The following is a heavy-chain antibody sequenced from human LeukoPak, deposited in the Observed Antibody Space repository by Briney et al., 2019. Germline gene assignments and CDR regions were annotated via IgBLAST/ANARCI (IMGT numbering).Heavy chain of an antibody. J-gene: IGHJ4*02. CDR2: INPNSGGT. D-gene: IGHD2-21*02. CDR1: GYTFTGYY. CDR3: ARDPADCGGDCYPFDY. V-gene: IGHV1-2*02. Sequence: ASVKVSCKASGYTFTGYYMHWVRQAPGQGLEWMGWINPNSGGTNYAQKFQGRVTMTRDTSISTAYMELSWLRSDDTAVYYCARDPADCGGDCYPFDYWGQGTLVTVSS.